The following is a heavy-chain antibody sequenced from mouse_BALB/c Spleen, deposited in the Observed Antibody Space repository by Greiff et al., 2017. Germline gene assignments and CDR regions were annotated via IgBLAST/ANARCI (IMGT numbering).Heavy chain of an antibody. CDR1: GYTFTSYW. CDR2: IYPSDSYT. Sequence: QVQLQQPGAELVRPGASVKLSCKASGYTFTSYWINWVKQRPGQGLEWIGNIYPSDSYTNYNQKFKDKATLTVDKSSSTAYMQLSSPTSEDSAVYYCTRGGKYDYDGFDYAMDYWGQGTSVTVSS. CDR3: TRGGKYDYDGFDYAMDY. J-gene: IGHJ4*01. D-gene: IGHD2-4*01. V-gene: IGHV1-69*02.